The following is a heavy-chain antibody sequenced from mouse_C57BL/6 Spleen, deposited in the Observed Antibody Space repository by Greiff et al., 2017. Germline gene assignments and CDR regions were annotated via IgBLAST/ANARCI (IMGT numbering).Heavy chain of an antibody. Sequence: DVKLVESGAELVRPGASVKLSCTASGFNIKDYYMHWVKQRPEQGLEWIGRIDPEDGDTEYAPKFQGKATMTADTSSNTAYLQLSSLTSEDTAVYYCTTWGYYDVRYYAMDYWGQGTSVTVSS. CDR1: GFNIKDYY. J-gene: IGHJ4*01. CDR2: IDPEDGDT. V-gene: IGHV14-1*01. D-gene: IGHD2-4*01. CDR3: TTWGYYDVRYYAMDY.